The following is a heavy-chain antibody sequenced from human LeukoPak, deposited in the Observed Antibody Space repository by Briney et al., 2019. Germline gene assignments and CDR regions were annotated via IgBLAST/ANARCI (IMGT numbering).Heavy chain of an antibody. Sequence: SETLSLTCAVYGGSFSGYYWSWIRQPPGKGLEWIGEINHSGSTNYNPSLKSRVTISVDTSKNRFSLKLSSVTAADTAVYYCARAITGYCSGGSCSAGYWGQGTLVTVSS. J-gene: IGHJ4*02. V-gene: IGHV4-34*01. D-gene: IGHD2-15*01. CDR2: INHSGST. CDR1: GGSFSGYY. CDR3: ARAITGYCSGGSCSAGY.